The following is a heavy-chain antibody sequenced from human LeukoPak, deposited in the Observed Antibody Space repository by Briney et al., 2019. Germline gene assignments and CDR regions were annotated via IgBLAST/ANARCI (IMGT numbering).Heavy chain of an antibody. CDR1: GDSISSGSYY. Sequence: SQTLSLTCTVSGDSISSGSYYWSWIRQPAGKGLEWIGRIFTSGNTNYSPSLKSRVTFSIDTSKNQFSLKLTSVTAADTAVYYCARDRGSSPDYWGQGTLVTVSS. J-gene: IGHJ4*02. V-gene: IGHV4-61*02. CDR2: IFTSGNT. D-gene: IGHD6-6*01. CDR3: ARDRGSSPDY.